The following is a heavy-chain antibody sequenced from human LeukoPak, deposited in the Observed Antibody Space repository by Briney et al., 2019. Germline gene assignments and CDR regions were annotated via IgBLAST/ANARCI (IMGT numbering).Heavy chain of an antibody. CDR3: ARSMYYYGSGSSTDFDY. CDR1: GYTFTSYG. Sequence: ASVKVFCKASGYTFTSYGISWVRQAPGQGLEWMGWISAYNGNTNYAQKLQGRVTMTTDTSTSTAYMELRSLRSDDTAVYYCARSMYYYGSGSSTDFDYWGQGTLVTVSS. V-gene: IGHV1-18*01. D-gene: IGHD3-10*01. CDR2: ISAYNGNT. J-gene: IGHJ4*02.